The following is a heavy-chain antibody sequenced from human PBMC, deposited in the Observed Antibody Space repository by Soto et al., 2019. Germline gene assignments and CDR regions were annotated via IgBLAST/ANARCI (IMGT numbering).Heavy chain of an antibody. J-gene: IGHJ4*02. V-gene: IGHV3-15*01. Sequence: WGSLRVSCVSSVFTFSNAWMSWVRQAPGKGLDWVGLIKSKTDGGTTDYAAPVKGRFTISRDDSKNTLYLQMNSLKTEDTAVYYCTTQGGSGSHYNVDYWGQGTLVTVSS. D-gene: IGHD3-10*01. CDR2: IKSKTDGGTT. CDR3: TTQGGSGSHYNVDY. CDR1: VFTFSNAW.